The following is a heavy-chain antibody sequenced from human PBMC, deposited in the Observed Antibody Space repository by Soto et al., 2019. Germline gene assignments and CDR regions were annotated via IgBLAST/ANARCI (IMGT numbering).Heavy chain of an antibody. V-gene: IGHV1-58*02. CDR1: GFTFSSSA. D-gene: IGHD3-22*01. Sequence: QMQLVQSGTEVKKPGTSVKVSCKASGFTFSSSATQWVRQARGQRLEWIGWIVVGNGNTNYEQRFQERVTITRDMSTSTAYMELSSLRSEDTAVYYCVADSSGTYDAFDIWGQGTMVTVSS. CDR2: IVVGNGNT. J-gene: IGHJ3*02. CDR3: VADSSGTYDAFDI.